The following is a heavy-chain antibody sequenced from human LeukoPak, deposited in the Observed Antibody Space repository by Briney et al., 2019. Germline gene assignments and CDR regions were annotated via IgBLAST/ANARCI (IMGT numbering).Heavy chain of an antibody. D-gene: IGHD6-6*01. CDR2: IIPIFGTA. V-gene: IGHV1-69*05. CDR1: GGTFSSYA. CDR3: ARGVRSSSSGGAFDI. Sequence: GASVKVSCKASGGTFSSYAISWVRQAPGQGLEWMGGIIPIFGTANYAQKFQGRVTITTDESTSTAYMELSSLRSEDTAVYYCARGVRSSSSGGAFDIWGRGTMVTVSS. J-gene: IGHJ3*02.